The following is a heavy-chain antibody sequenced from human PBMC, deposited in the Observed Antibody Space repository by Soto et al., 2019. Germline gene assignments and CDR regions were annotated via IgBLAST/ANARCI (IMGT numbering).Heavy chain of an antibody. J-gene: IGHJ4*02. CDR1: GGTFSSYA. CDR3: ARDVVPRTMVRFDY. Sequence: SVKVSCKASGGTFSSYAISWVRQAPGQGLEWMGGIIPIFGTANYAQKFQGRVTITADESTSTAYMELSSLRSEDTAVYYCARDVVPRTMVRFDYWGQRTLVTVSS. CDR2: IIPIFGTA. V-gene: IGHV1-69*13. D-gene: IGHD3-10*01.